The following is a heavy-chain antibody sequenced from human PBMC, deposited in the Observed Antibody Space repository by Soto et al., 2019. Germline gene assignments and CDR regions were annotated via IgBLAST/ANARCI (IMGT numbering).Heavy chain of an antibody. CDR2: IYYTGIT. J-gene: IGHJ4*02. D-gene: IGHD3-10*01. V-gene: IGHV4-31*03. CDR3: ATLYMVRGVRTFDY. Sequence: QVQLQESGPGLVKPSQTLSLTCTVSGGSISSGGYYWSWIRQHPGKGLEWIGYIYYTGITYYNPYLQSRVTISVDTSKNQFSLKLSSVTAADTAVYYCATLYMVRGVRTFDYWGQGTLVTVSS. CDR1: GGSISSGGYY.